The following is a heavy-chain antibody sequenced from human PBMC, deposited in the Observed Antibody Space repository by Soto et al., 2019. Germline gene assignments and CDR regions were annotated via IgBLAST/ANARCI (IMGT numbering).Heavy chain of an antibody. J-gene: IGHJ5*02. V-gene: IGHV3-23*01. D-gene: IGHD3-22*01. Sequence: EVQLLESGGGLVQPGGSLRLSCAASGVTFSTYAMNWVRQAPGKGLEWVSTISNTGGGTFYAGSVEGRFTISRDNSKNTLYLQMHSLRADDSAVYFCAVGRHKTSGSNTWFDPWGRGTQVTVSS. CDR2: ISNTGGGT. CDR1: GVTFSTYA. CDR3: AVGRHKTSGSNTWFDP.